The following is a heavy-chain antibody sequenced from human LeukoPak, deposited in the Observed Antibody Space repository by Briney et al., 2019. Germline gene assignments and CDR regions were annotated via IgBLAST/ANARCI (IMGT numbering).Heavy chain of an antibody. J-gene: IGHJ6*03. CDR3: VSKGSLAARQDYNYYYMDV. Sequence: PVTLSLTCTVSGYSISSGHYWGWIRQPPGKGLEWIGSFHHSGRTYYNPSFKGRVTISVDTSKNQFSLKLTSVTAADTAVYYCVSKGSLAARQDYNYYYMDVWGKGTTVTVSS. CDR2: FHHSGRT. D-gene: IGHD6-6*01. CDR1: GYSISSGHY. V-gene: IGHV4-38-2*02.